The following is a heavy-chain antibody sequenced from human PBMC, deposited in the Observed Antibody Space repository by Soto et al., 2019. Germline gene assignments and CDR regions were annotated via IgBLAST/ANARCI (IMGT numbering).Heavy chain of an antibody. Sequence: EVQLLESGGGLVQPGGSLRLSCAASGFTFVTYAMSWVRQAPGKGLEWVSGISGSGSATYYADSVEGRFTTSRDNSNNTLYLQMNSPTAEATAGYYCAKGLWGHPGNWGQGTLVTVSS. D-gene: IGHD3-16*01. CDR3: AKGLWGHPGN. V-gene: IGHV3-23*01. CDR1: GFTFVTYA. J-gene: IGHJ4*02. CDR2: ISGSGSAT.